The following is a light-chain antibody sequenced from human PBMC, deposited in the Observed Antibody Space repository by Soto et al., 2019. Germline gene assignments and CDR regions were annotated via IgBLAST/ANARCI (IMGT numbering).Light chain of an antibody. Sequence: DIQMTQSPSSLSASVGDRVTITCRASENIARYLNWYQHRPGKAPELLISAASSLQSGVPSRFSGGGSGTDFTLTISSLQPEDFATYYCQQSYSNPRTFVQGTKVEIK. CDR3: QQSYSNPRT. V-gene: IGKV1-39*01. CDR1: ENIARY. CDR2: AAS. J-gene: IGKJ1*01.